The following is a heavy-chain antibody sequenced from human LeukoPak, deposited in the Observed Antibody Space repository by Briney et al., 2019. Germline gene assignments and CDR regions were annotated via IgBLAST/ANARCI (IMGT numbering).Heavy chain of an antibody. Sequence: GGSLRLSCAASGFTFSAYSMTWVRQAAGKGLERVASISSGSTYIYHADSVKGRFTISRADAKNSLYLQMNSLRAEDTAVYYCAKEGGASRFDYWGQGTLVTVSS. J-gene: IGHJ4*02. CDR2: ISSGSTYI. CDR3: AKEGGASRFDY. CDR1: GFTFSAYS. V-gene: IGHV3-21*01. D-gene: IGHD5-12*01.